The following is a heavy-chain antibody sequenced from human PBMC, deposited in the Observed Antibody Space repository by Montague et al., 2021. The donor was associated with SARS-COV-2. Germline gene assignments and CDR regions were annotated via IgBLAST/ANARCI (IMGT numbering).Heavy chain of an antibody. CDR3: AKDGEALAWGTFDI. CDR2: VDYSGLT. D-gene: IGHD3-10*01. V-gene: IGHV4-39*07. J-gene: IGHJ3*02. Sequence: SETLSLTCTVSRDSIGSHNYFWAWIRQPPGKGLEWIGSVDYSGLTFYNPSLESRVTIPVDTSKKQFSLKVNSVTAADTAVYYCAKDGEALAWGTFDIWGQGTMVTVSS. CDR1: RDSIGSHNYF.